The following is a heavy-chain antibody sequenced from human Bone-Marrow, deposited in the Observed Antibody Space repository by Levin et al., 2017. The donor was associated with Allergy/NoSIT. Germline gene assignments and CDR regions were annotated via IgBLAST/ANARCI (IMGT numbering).Heavy chain of an antibody. V-gene: IGHV2-5*02. D-gene: IGHD6-19*01. CDR3: AHSEVTWSIAVAGTQCGAFDI. J-gene: IGHJ3*02. CDR1: GFSLSTSGVG. CDR2: IYWDDDK. Sequence: GSGPTLVKPTQTLTLTCTFSGFSLSTSGVGVGWIRQPPGKALEWLALIYWDDDKRYSPSLKSRLTITKDTSKNQVVLTMTNMDPVDTATYYCAHSEVTWSIAVAGTQCGAFDIWGQGTMVTVSS.